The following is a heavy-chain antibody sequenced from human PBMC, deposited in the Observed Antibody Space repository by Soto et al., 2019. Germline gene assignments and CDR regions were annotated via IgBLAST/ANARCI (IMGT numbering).Heavy chain of an antibody. V-gene: IGHV3-11*01. CDR1: GFTFTDYS. J-gene: IGHJ3*02. CDR2: IDSRGRTL. Sequence: GGSLRLSCAASGFTFTDYSMSWIRQAPGKGLEWLAFIDSRGRTLSYADSVKGRFTISRDNAKNSLYLQMHSLRADDTAVYYCAKATATGGGAFDICGQGTMVTVSS. CDR3: AKATATGGGAFDI. D-gene: IGHD2-8*02.